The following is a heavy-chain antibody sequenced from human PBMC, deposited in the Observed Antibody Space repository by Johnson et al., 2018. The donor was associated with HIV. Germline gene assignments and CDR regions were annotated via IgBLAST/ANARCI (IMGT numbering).Heavy chain of an antibody. Sequence: VQLVESGGGVVRPGGSLRLSCVASGFTFDDYGMSWVRQVPGKGLEWVSGINWNGDSTAYADFVNGRFTISRDNANNTLYLQINSLRAEDTAVYYCAATVAGIPTGAFDIWCQGTMVTVSS. CDR2: INWNGDST. CDR3: AATVAGIPTGAFDI. V-gene: IGHV3-20*04. D-gene: IGHD6-19*01. J-gene: IGHJ3*02. CDR1: GFTFDDYG.